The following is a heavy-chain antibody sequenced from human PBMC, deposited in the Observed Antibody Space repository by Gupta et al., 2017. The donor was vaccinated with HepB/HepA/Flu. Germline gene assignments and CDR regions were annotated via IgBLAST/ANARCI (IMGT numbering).Heavy chain of an antibody. J-gene: IGHJ4*02. CDR2: IYYSGNT. Sequence: QRQLQESVPGPVRAAETLSLPCTGPGGSNNSSSYYWGWIRQPPGKGLEWIGTIYYSGNTFYNPSLKSRVTISVDTSENQFSLKLSSVTAADTAVYYCADNGSGSRYYFDYWAQGTLVTVSS. D-gene: IGHD3-10*01. CDR1: GGSNNSSSYY. V-gene: IGHV4-39*01. CDR3: ADNGSGSRYYFDY.